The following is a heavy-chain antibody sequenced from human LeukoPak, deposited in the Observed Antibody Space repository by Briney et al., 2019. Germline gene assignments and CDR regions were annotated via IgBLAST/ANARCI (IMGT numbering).Heavy chain of an antibody. CDR1: GGSIGSGGYY. D-gene: IGHD3-3*01. CDR2: IYYSGST. V-gene: IGHV4-31*03. J-gene: IGHJ3*02. CDR3: ARERGGFGVVMKGAFDI. Sequence: SETLSLTCTVSGGSIGSGGYYWSWIRQHPGKGLEWIGYIYYSGSTYYNPSLKSRVTISVDTSKNQFSLKLSSVTAADTAVYYCARERGGFGVVMKGAFDIWGQGTMVTVSS.